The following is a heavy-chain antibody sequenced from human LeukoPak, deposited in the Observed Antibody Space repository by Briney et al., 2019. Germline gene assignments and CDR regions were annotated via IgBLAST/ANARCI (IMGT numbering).Heavy chain of an antibody. V-gene: IGHV3-66*01. CDR1: GFNVSSNY. J-gene: IGHJ4*02. Sequence: GGSLRLSCAASGFNVSSNYMRWVRQAPGKGLEWVSVIYSGGSTYYADSVKGRFTISRDDSKNTLYLQMNSLRAEDTAMYYCARDPNQYYFDYWGQGTLVTVSS. CDR2: IYSGGST. CDR3: ARDPNQYYFDY.